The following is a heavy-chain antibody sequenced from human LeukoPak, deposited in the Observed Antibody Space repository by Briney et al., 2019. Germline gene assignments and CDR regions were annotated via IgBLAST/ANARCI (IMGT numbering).Heavy chain of an antibody. CDR1: GGSISSYY. V-gene: IGHV4-59*01. D-gene: IGHD5-12*01. Sequence: SETLSLTCTVSGGSISSYYWSWLRQPPGKGLEWIGYIYYSGSTNYNPSLKSRVTISVDTSKNQFSLKLSSVTAADTAVYYCAREVVTTILMFDYWGQGNLVIVSS. CDR3: AREVVTTILMFDY. CDR2: IYYSGST. J-gene: IGHJ4*02.